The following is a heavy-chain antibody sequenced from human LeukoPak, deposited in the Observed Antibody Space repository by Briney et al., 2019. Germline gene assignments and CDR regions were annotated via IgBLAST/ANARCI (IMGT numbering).Heavy chain of an antibody. J-gene: IGHJ4*02. CDR2: ISGSGGST. CDR3: AKSDFDWSNWGLGY. V-gene: IGHV3-23*01. D-gene: IGHD3-9*01. Sequence: GGSLRLSCAASGFTFSSYAMGWVRQAPGKGLEWVSAISGSGGSTYYADSVKGRFTISRDNSKNTLYLQMNGLRAEDTAVYYCAKSDFDWSNWGLGYWGQGTLVTVSS. CDR1: GFTFSSYA.